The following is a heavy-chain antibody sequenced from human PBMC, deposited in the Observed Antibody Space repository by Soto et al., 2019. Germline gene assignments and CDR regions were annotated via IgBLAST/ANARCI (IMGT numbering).Heavy chain of an antibody. D-gene: IGHD3-22*01. V-gene: IGHV3-30*18. CDR3: AKDRSYYDSSGYYP. CDR2: ISYDGSNK. CDR1: GFTFSSYG. Sequence: GGSLRLSCAASGFTFSSYGMHWVRQAPGKGLEWVAVISYDGSNKYYADSVKGRFTISRDNSKNTLYLQMNSLRAEGTAVYYCAKDRSYYDSSGYYPWGQGTLVTVSS. J-gene: IGHJ5*02.